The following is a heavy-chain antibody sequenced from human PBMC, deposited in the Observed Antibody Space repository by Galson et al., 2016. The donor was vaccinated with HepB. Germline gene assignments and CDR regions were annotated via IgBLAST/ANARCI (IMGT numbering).Heavy chain of an antibody. CDR2: INADNGNT. CDR1: GHTFSTYV. D-gene: IGHD2-15*01. Sequence: SVKVSCKASGHTFSTYVMHWVYQAPGQRLEWMGWINADNGNTRYSQKFQGRVTITRDTSANTAYMELSSLRSADTAIYYCARGGYCSGDRCYNYGMDVWGQGNPAHRLL. CDR3: ARGGYCSGDRCYNYGMDV. V-gene: IGHV1-3*01. J-gene: IGHJ6*02.